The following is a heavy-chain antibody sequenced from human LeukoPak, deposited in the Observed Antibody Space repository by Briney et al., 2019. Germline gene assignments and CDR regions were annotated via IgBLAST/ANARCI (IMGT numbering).Heavy chain of an antibody. V-gene: IGHV3-21*01. J-gene: IGHJ4*02. Sequence: KAGGSLRLSCAASAFTFSSYSMNWVRQAPGKGLEWVSSTSSSSSYIYYADSVKGRFTISRDNAKNSLYLQMNSLRAEDTAVYYCASRLGSTGHDYWGQGILVTVSS. CDR1: AFTFSSYS. D-gene: IGHD1-26*01. CDR3: ASRLGSTGHDY. CDR2: TSSSSSYI.